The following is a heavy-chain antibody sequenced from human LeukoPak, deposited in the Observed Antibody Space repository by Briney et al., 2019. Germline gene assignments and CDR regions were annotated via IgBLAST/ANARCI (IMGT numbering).Heavy chain of an antibody. CDR1: DSSITSTYY. D-gene: IGHD2-8*01. Sequence: PSETLSLTCTVSDSSITSTYYWAWFRQPPGKGLEWIATVFRLQTVRTFNNPSLGSRVTMSLDPSHNRFSLNPTSVTAADTALYFCARVLHAPYLIDSWGQGTLVTVSS. CDR3: ARVLHAPYLIDS. J-gene: IGHJ4*02. CDR2: VFRLQTVRT. V-gene: IGHV4-38-2*02.